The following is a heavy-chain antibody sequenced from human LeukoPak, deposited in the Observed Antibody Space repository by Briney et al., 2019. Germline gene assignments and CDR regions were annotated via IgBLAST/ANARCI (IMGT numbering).Heavy chain of an antibody. D-gene: IGHD3-22*01. CDR2: ISSSSSYI. Sequence: GGSLRLSCAASGFTFSSYRMNWVRQAPGKGLEWVSSISSSSSYIYYADSVKGRFTISRDNAKNSLYLQMNSLRAEDTAVYYCAAMIGLDAFDIWGQGTMVTVSS. CDR3: AAMIGLDAFDI. J-gene: IGHJ3*02. V-gene: IGHV3-21*01. CDR1: GFTFSSYR.